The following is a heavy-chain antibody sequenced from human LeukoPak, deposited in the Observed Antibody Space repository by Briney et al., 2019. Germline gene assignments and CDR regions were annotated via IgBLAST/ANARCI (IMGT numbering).Heavy chain of an antibody. Sequence: PSETLSLTCAVYGGSFSGYYWSWIRQPPGKGLEWIGEINHSGSTNYNPSLKSRVTISVDTSKNQFSLKLSSVTAADTAVYYCARRLGRKFGERFYYYHYLDVWGKGTTVTISS. CDR2: INHSGST. D-gene: IGHD3-10*01. CDR1: GGSFSGYY. CDR3: ARRLGRKFGERFYYYHYLDV. J-gene: IGHJ6*03. V-gene: IGHV4-34*01.